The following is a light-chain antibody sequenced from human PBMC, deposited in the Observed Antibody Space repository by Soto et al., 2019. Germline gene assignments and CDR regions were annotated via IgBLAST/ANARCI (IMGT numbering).Light chain of an antibody. J-gene: IGKJ2*01. CDR1: QSVGGD. V-gene: IGKV3-15*01. CDR2: GAV. CDR3: QQYNAWPRT. Sequence: EVVMTQSPVTLSVSPGERATLSCRASQSVGGDLAWYQQTPGQTLRLLIYGAVTRATGVAARFSGAGSGTEFTLTVDSQQSEDVAIYYCQQYNAWPRTFDQGTKLEI.